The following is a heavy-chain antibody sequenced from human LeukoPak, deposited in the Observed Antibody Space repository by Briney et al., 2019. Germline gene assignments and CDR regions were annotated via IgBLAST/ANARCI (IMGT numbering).Heavy chain of an antibody. J-gene: IGHJ3*02. CDR3: ARGGDGPREDAFDI. CDR1: GYTLTSYD. D-gene: IGHD5-24*01. CDR2: MNPNSGNT. V-gene: IGHV1-8*01. Sequence: ASVKVSCKASGYTLTSYDINWVRQATGQGLEWMGWMNPNSGNTGYAQKFQGRVTMTRNTSISTAYMELSSLRSEDTAVYYCARGGDGPREDAFDIWGQGTMVTVSS.